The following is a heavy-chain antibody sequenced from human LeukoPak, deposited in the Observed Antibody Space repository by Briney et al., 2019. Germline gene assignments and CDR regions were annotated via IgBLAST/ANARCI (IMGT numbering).Heavy chain of an antibody. CDR3: ARWDISAADIDY. CDR1: GFTFSSYG. D-gene: IGHD6-13*01. CDR2: IRFDGSHV. J-gene: IGHJ4*02. Sequence: PGRSLRLSCAASGFTFSSYGMHWVHQSPGKGLEWVAVIRFDGSHVYYGDSVKGRFTISRDNSKKTLFLQMDSLRAEDTAVYYCARWDISAADIDYWGQGTLVTVSA. V-gene: IGHV3-33*01.